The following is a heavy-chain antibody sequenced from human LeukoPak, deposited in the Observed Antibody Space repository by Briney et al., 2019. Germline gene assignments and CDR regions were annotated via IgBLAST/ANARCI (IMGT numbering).Heavy chain of an antibody. Sequence: PGGSLRLSCAASGFTFSSYAMSWVRQAPGKGLEWVSAISGSGGSTYYADSVKGRFTISRDNSKNSLYLQMNSLRTEDTALYYCAKDGYPTSIYYYMDVWGKGTTVTISS. V-gene: IGHV3-23*01. CDR1: GFTFSSYA. CDR3: AKDGYPTSIYYYMDV. CDR2: ISGSGGST. J-gene: IGHJ6*03. D-gene: IGHD5-12*01.